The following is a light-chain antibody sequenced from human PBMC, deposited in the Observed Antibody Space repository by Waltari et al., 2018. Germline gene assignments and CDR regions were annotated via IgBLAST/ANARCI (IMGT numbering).Light chain of an antibody. Sequence: DIQMTQSPSTLPAYVGDRVIITCRASQSVKNNWAWDQQKPGKAPKVLVHKSSRLESGVPTRFSGSGYGTDFTLTISSLQPDDFATYYCQEYDSLPVTFGGGTKVEIK. V-gene: IGKV1-5*03. CDR3: QEYDSLPVT. J-gene: IGKJ4*01. CDR2: KSS. CDR1: QSVKNN.